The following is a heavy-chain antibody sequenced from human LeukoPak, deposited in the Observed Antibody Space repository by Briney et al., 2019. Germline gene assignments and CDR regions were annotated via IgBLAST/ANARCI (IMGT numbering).Heavy chain of an antibody. J-gene: IGHJ6*03. V-gene: IGHV1-18*01. CDR2: ISGDNGNT. Sequence: SLKVSWQASGYIFTTYGISWARHAPGQGLEWMGWISGDNGNTNYAQKVQGRVTMTTDTSTSTAYMELRSLRSGDTAVYYCARAAAGNYYRNNTYYYYTDVWGKGTTVTISS. D-gene: IGHD3-10*01. CDR3: ARAAAGNYYRNNTYYYYTDV. CDR1: GYIFTTYG.